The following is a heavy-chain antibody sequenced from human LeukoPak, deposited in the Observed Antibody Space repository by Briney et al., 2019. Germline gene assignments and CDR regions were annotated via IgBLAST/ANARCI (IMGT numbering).Heavy chain of an antibody. V-gene: IGHV4-59*01. Sequence: SETLSLTCTVSGASISINSRSWIRQSPGKGLEWIGCSRHSGSTRYNPSLKSRVSMSLDMSTNQVSLTVDSVTAADTARYYCARTRMYFDASGYPEELFDSWGQGILVTVSS. CDR1: GASISINS. D-gene: IGHD3-22*01. CDR2: SRHSGST. J-gene: IGHJ5*01. CDR3: ARTRMYFDASGYPEELFDS.